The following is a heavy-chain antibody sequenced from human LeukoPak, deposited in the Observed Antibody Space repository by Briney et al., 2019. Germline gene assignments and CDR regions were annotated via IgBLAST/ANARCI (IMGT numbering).Heavy chain of an antibody. J-gene: IGHJ6*03. CDR3: ARGIIATGTTWVYYYYYMDV. D-gene: IGHD1-1*01. CDR1: GYTFTGYY. CDR2: INPNSGGT. Sequence: ASVKDSCKASGYTFTGYYMHWVRQAPGQGLEWMGWINPNSGGTNYAQKFQGRVTMTRDTSISTAYMELSRLRSDDTAVYYCARGIIATGTTWVYYYYYMDVWGKGTTVTVSS. V-gene: IGHV1-2*02.